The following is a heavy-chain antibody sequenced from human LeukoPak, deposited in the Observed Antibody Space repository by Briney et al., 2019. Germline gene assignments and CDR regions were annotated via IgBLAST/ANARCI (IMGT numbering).Heavy chain of an antibody. CDR2: ISSNGGST. J-gene: IGHJ6*03. CDR1: GFTFSSYG. Sequence: GGSLRLSCAASGFTFSSYGMHWVRQAPGKGLEYVSAISSNGGSTYYANSVKGRFTISRDNSKSTLYLQMGSLRAEDMAVYYCARNGLGSSYYYYMDVWGKGTTVTVSS. CDR3: ARNGLGSSYYYYMDV. V-gene: IGHV3-64*01. D-gene: IGHD2-8*01.